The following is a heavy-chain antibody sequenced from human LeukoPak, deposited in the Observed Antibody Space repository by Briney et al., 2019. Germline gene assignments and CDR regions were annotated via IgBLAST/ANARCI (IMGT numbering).Heavy chain of an antibody. V-gene: IGHV4-39*01. CDR3: GRGNYEQVGGGIDY. D-gene: IGHD3-16*01. CDR2: IYYSGST. J-gene: IGHJ4*02. Sequence: SETLSLTCTVSGGSISSSSYYWGWIRQSPGKGLEGIASIYYSGSTYYNPSLKSRFTISVDTSKNQISLKLSSVTAADTAVYYCGRGNYEQVGGGIDYWGQGTLVTVSS. CDR1: GGSISSSSYY.